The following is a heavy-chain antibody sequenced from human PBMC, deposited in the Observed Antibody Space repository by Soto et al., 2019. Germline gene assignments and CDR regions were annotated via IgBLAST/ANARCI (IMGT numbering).Heavy chain of an antibody. J-gene: IGHJ4*02. CDR2: IIPIFGTA. CDR3: AREDYYDSSGYRYDFDY. CDR1: GGTFSSYA. V-gene: IGHV1-69*12. D-gene: IGHD3-22*01. Sequence: QVQLVQSGAEVKKPGSSVKVSCKASGGTFSSYAISWVRQAPGQGLEWMGGIIPIFGTANYAQKFQGRVTSSAXXSXSXXYMELSSLRSEETAVYYCAREDYYDSSGYRYDFDYWGQGTLVTVSS.